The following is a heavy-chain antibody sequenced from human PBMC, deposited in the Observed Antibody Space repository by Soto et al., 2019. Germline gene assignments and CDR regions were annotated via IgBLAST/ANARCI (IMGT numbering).Heavy chain of an antibody. CDR2: ISGDGVHT. V-gene: IGHV3-74*01. J-gene: IGHJ4*02. D-gene: IGHD3-10*01. CDR1: GFTFSRYW. Sequence: EVQLAESGGGLIQPGGSLRLSCATSGFTFSRYWIHWVRQAPGEGLVWVSRISGDGVHTDYAESVKGRFTVSRDIAKSTGYLQMNNLRAEDTAIYYCARSPGVFDYWGQGTLVTVSS. CDR3: ARSPGVFDY.